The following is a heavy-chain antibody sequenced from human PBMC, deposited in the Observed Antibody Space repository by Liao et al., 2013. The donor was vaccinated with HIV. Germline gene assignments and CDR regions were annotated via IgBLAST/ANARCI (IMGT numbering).Heavy chain of an antibody. D-gene: IGHD3-10*01. CDR1: GGAVTGGAHL. J-gene: IGHJ4*02. CDR2: VYHGGST. Sequence: QLSLQESGPGLAKPSETLSLTCAVSGGAVTGGAHLWGWIRQSPGKGLEWIGHVYHGGSTYYTPSLRGRVSISVDPSKNDVSLTLRSVTAADTAVYYCARGLLWFGEAVYFDYWGQGTLVTVSS. CDR3: ARGLLWFGEAVYFDY. V-gene: IGHV4-39*07.